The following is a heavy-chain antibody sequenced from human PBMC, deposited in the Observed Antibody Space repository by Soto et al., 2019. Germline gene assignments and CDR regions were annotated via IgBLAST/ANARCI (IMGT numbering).Heavy chain of an antibody. CDR1: GGSISSGGYY. D-gene: IGHD4-17*01. V-gene: IGHV4-31*03. CDR3: ARDFGGDYSVGNWFDP. CDR2: IYYSGST. Sequence: PSETLSLTCTVSGGSISSGGYYWSWIRQHPGKGLEWIGYIYYSGSTYYNPSLKSRVTISVDTSKNQFSLKLSSVTAADTAVYYCARDFGGDYSVGNWFDPWGQGTLVTVS. J-gene: IGHJ5*02.